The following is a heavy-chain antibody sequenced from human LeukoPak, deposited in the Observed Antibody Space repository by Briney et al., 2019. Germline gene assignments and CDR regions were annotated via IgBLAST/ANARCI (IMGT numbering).Heavy chain of an antibody. D-gene: IGHD3-22*01. V-gene: IGHV2-5*02. CDR1: GFSLSDYRVG. Sequence: SGPTLVNPTQTLTLTCTFSGFSLSDYRVGVGWIRQPPGKALEWLALIYYDDDKRYNPSLKSRLTIAKDTSKNQVVLTMINMDPVDTATYFCAHSFGFYGYFRGYLHWGQGTLVTVSS. CDR3: AHSFGFYGYFRGYLH. J-gene: IGHJ4*02. CDR2: IYYDDDK.